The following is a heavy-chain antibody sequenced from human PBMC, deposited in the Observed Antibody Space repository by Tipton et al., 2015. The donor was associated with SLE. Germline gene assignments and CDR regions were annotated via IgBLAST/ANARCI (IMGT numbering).Heavy chain of an antibody. V-gene: IGHV4-38-2*01. Sequence: TLSLTCAVSGYPISSGYYWGWIRQPPGKGLEWIGSIYHSGSTYYNPSLKSRVTISVDTSKNQFSLKLSSVTAADTAVYYCARRDAFDIWGQGTMVTVSS. CDR3: ARRDAFDI. CDR2: IYHSGST. CDR1: GYPISSGYY. J-gene: IGHJ3*02.